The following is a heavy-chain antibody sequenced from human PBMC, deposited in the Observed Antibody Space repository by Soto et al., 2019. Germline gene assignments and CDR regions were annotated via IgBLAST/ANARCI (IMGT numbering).Heavy chain of an antibody. Sequence: PSETLSLTCTVSGGSISSDASFWSWIRQLPGRGLERIGYISYTGRTYYTPSLNSRLTISLDTSKNLFSLRLSAVTAADTAVYFCARGSFSSSSSWFDPWGQGTLVTVSS. V-gene: IGHV4-31*03. CDR2: ISYTGRT. CDR1: GGSISSDASF. CDR3: ARGSFSSSSSWFDP. J-gene: IGHJ5*02. D-gene: IGHD6-6*01.